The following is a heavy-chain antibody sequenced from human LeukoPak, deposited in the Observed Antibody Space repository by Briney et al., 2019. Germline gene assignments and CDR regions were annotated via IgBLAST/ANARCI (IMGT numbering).Heavy chain of an antibody. D-gene: IGHD4-23*01. CDR1: GGTISISNSNW. V-gene: IGHV4-4*02. CDR3: ARDLHGGNSFTSDWYFDL. J-gene: IGHJ2*01. Sequence: SGTLSLTCAVSGGTISISNSNWWSWVRQPPGKGLEWIGEISHSGSTNYNPSLKSRVTISVDKSKNQFSLKLSSVTAADTAVYYCARDLHGGNSFTSDWYFDLWGRGTLVTVSS. CDR2: ISHSGST.